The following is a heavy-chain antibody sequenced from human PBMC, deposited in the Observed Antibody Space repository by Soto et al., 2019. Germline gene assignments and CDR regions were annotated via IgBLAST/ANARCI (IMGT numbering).Heavy chain of an antibody. V-gene: IGHV3-30*18. CDR2: ISYDGSKK. Sequence: HPGGSLRLSCAASGFTFSSHGMHLVRKAPGKGLELVAVISYDGSKKYYADTVKGRFTISRDTSKNTLYLQMNSLRAEDTAVYYFSKDGDYYDSRGYFYYWCPGTQVTVSS. CDR1: GFTFSSHG. J-gene: IGHJ4*02. D-gene: IGHD3-22*01. CDR3: SKDGDYYDSRGYFYY.